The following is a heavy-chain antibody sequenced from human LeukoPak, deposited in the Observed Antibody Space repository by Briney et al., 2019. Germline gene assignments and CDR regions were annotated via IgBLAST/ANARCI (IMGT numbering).Heavy chain of an antibody. CDR3: ASDFPGYRTISR. CDR1: GGSFSGYY. V-gene: IGHV4-34*01. Sequence: SETLSLTCAVYGGSFSGYYWSWIRQPPGKGLEWIGEINHSGSTNYNPSLKSRVTISVDTSKNQFSLKLSSVTAADTAVYYCASDFPGYRTISRWVQGTLVTVSS. J-gene: IGHJ4*02. CDR2: INHSGST. D-gene: IGHD3-3*01.